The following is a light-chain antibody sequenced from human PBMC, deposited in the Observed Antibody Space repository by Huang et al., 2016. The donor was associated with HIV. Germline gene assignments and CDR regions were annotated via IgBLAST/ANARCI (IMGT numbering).Light chain of an antibody. J-gene: IGKJ5*01. V-gene: IGKV1-33*01. Sequence: IQVTQSPSSLSVFIGDRVIITCQASRDNSLQWYQQKPGRPPKLLIYDASALGTGVPSRFSGQKSGTYFNVTIDSLQPEDIATYFCQQFEFFGQGTRLEIK. CDR1: RDNS. CDR2: DAS. CDR3: QQFEF.